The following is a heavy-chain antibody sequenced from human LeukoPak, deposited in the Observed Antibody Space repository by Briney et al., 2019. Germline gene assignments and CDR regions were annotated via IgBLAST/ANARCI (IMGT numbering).Heavy chain of an antibody. D-gene: IGHD3-16*02. J-gene: IGHJ4*02. CDR2: ISSSSSTI. CDR1: GFTFSSYS. Sequence: PGGSLRLSCAASGFTFSSYSMNWVRQAPGKGLEWVSYISSSSSTIYYADSVKGRFTISRDNAKNSLYLQMNSLRAEDTAVCYCARDLYYDYVWGSYRYTKGGFDYWGQGTLVTVSS. CDR3: ARDLYYDYVWGSYRYTKGGFDY. V-gene: IGHV3-48*04.